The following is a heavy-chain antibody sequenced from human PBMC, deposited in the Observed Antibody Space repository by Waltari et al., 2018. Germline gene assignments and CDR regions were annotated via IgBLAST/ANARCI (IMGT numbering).Heavy chain of an antibody. CDR1: RGSISSGSYY. Sequence: QVQLQESGPGLVKPSQTLSLPCPVSRGSISSGSYYWSWIRKPAWRGREWIGRIYTSGSTNYNPSLKSRVTISVDTSKNQCSLKLSSVTAADTAVYYCARDCVVVAASHYYYYYYMDVWGKGTTVTVSS. CDR2: IYTSGST. V-gene: IGHV4-61*02. D-gene: IGHD2-15*01. J-gene: IGHJ6*03. CDR3: ARDCVVVAASHYYYYYYMDV.